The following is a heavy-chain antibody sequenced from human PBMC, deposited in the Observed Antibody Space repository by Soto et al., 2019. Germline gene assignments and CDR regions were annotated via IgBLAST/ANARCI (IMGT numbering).Heavy chain of an antibody. Sequence: SSETLSLTCTVSCGSISSGGYYWSWIRQHPGKGLEWIGYIYYSGSTYYNPSLKSRVTISVDTSKNQFSLKLSSVTAADTAVYYCARETYYYDSSGYFTYYFDYWGQGTLVTVSS. V-gene: IGHV4-31*03. CDR3: ARETYYYDSSGYFTYYFDY. CDR1: CGSISSGGYY. J-gene: IGHJ4*02. CDR2: IYYSGST. D-gene: IGHD3-22*01.